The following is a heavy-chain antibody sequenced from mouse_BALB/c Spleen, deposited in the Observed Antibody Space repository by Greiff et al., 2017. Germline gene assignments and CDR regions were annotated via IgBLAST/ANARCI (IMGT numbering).Heavy chain of an antibody. Sequence: QVQLQQSGAELVRPGTSVKVSCKASGYAFTNYLIEWVKQRPGQGLEWIGVINPGSGGTNYNEKFKGKATLTADKSSSTAYMQLSSLTSDDSAVYFCARSEPYYYAMDYWGQGTSVTVSS. CDR3: ARSEPYYYAMDY. CDR2: INPGSGGT. CDR1: GYAFTNYL. V-gene: IGHV1-54*01. J-gene: IGHJ4*01.